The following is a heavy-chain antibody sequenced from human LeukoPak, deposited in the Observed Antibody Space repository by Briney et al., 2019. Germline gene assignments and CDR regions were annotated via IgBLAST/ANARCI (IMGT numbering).Heavy chain of an antibody. CDR2: IIPTFGTA. D-gene: IGHD6-13*01. CDR3: ASRLDGSSGVYGMDV. J-gene: IGHJ6*02. CDR1: RGSFSSYI. Sequence: SVKVSCMASRGSFSSYILCWVRPAPGPRLGCRGEIIPTFGTANDAKKFQGRVMITADESTSTAYMELSSLRSEDTAVYYCASRLDGSSGVYGMDVWGQGTTVTVSS. V-gene: IGHV1-69*13.